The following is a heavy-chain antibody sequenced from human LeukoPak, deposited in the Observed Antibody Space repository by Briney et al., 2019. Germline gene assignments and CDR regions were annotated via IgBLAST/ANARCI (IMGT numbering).Heavy chain of an antibody. CDR1: GFTFSSYT. CDR2: ISSGSGFI. Sequence: KPGGSLRLSCAASGFTFSSYTLNWVRQAPGKGLECISSISSGSGFIHYADSVKGRFTVSRDNAKNSLYLQVISLRAEDTAVYYCARGPSIAARYDAFDIWGQGTMVTVSS. CDR3: ARGPSIAARYDAFDI. D-gene: IGHD6-6*01. V-gene: IGHV3-21*01. J-gene: IGHJ3*02.